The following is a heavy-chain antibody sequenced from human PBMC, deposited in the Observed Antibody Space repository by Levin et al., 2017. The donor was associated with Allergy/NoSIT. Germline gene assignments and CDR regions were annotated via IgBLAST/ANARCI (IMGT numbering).Heavy chain of an antibody. CDR2: INSDGSRT. J-gene: IGHJ3*02. CDR1: GFTFSSYW. Sequence: GGSLRLSCAASGFTFSSYWMHWVRQAPGKGLVWVSRINSDGSRTSYADSVKGRFTISRDNAKNTLYLQMNSLRAEDTAVYYCAREGPMGSGSYYDAFDIWGQGTMVTVSS. CDR3: AREGPMGSGSYYDAFDI. D-gene: IGHD1-26*01. V-gene: IGHV3-74*01.